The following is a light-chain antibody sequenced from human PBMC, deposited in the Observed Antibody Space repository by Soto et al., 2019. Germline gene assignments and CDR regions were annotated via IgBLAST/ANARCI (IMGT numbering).Light chain of an antibody. CDR1: ELGDKY. Sequence: SYELTQTPSVSVSPGQTASITCSGDELGDKYACWYQQKPGQSPVLVIYQDKKRASGIPERFSGSNSGNTATLTISGTQAMDEADYYCQAWVSSQGVFGGGTKVTVL. J-gene: IGLJ2*01. CDR2: QDK. V-gene: IGLV3-1*01. CDR3: QAWVSSQGV.